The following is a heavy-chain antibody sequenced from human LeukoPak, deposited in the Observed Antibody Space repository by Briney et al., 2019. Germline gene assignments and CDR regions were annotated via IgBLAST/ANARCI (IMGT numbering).Heavy chain of an antibody. V-gene: IGHV3-21*01. CDR1: GFTFISYS. D-gene: IGHD3-10*01. CDR2: ISSSSSYI. J-gene: IGHJ4*02. Sequence: GGSLRLSCAASGFTFISYSMNWVRQAPGKGLEWVSSISSSSSYIYYADSVKGRFTISRDNAKNSLYLQMNSLRAEDTAVYYCARDRGYYYGSGSYSYYFDYWGQGTLVTVSS. CDR3: ARDRGYYYGSGSYSYYFDY.